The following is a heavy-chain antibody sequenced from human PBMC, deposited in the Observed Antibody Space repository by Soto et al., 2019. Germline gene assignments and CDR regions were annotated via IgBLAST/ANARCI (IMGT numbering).Heavy chain of an antibody. V-gene: IGHV4-4*02. CDR2: ISYRGTT. D-gene: IGHD6-19*01. CDR3: ARHIGVTGTRGFDH. CDR1: GGSISETYW. Sequence: QVQLQESGPGLVEPSETLSLTCAVSGGSISETYWWSWVRQPPGKGLEWIGEISYRGTTHYNSSLRSRVTISMGTSRNQISLTLISVTAADSASYYCARHIGVTGTRGFDHWGQGTLVSVSS. J-gene: IGHJ4*02.